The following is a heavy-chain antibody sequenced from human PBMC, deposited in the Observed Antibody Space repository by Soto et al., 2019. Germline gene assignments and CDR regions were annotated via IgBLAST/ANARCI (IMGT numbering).Heavy chain of an antibody. V-gene: IGHV1-24*01. CDR2: FDPEDGET. CDR1: GYTLTELS. CDR3: ATDSGIAAHYYYYYGMDV. J-gene: IGHJ6*02. D-gene: IGHD6-6*01. Sequence: ASVKVSCKVSGYTLTELSMHWVRQAPGKGLEWIGGFDPEDGETIYAQKFQGRVTMTEDTSTDTAYMELSSLRSEDTAVYYCATDSGIAAHYYYYYGMDVWGQGTTVTVSS.